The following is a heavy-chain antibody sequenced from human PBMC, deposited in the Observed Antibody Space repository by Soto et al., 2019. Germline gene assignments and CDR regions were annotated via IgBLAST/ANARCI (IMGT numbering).Heavy chain of an antibody. J-gene: IGHJ4*02. D-gene: IGHD6-6*01. V-gene: IGHV4-39*01. CDR2: IYYSGST. CDR3: ARRGIAARPAGHFDY. Sequence: PSETLSLTCTVSGGSISSSSYYWGWIRQPPGKGLEWIGSIYYSGSTYYNPSLKSRVTISVDTSKNQFSLKLSSVTAADTAVYYRARRGIAARPAGHFDYWGQGTLVTVSS. CDR1: GGSISSSSYY.